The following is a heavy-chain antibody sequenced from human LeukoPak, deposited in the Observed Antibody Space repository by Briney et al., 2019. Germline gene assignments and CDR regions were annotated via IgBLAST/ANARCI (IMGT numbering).Heavy chain of an antibody. J-gene: IGHJ6*03. CDR3: ARAPVVPAPPDYYYYYMDV. CDR1: GDSVSSNSAA. Sequence: SQTLSLTCAISGDSVSSNSAAWNWIRQSPSRGLEWLGRTYYRSKWYNDYAVSVKSRIIINPDTSKNQFSLQLNSVTPEDTAVYYCARAPVVPAPPDYYYYYMDVWGKGTTVTVSS. CDR2: TYYRSKWYN. V-gene: IGHV6-1*01. D-gene: IGHD2-2*01.